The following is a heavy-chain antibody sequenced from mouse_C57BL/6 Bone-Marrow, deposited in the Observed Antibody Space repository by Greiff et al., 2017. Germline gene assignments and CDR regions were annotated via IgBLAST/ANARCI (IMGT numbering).Heavy chain of an antibody. J-gene: IGHJ3*01. CDR3: AVDYYGSSPTPFAY. CDR1: GFNIKNTY. CDR2: IDPANGNT. D-gene: IGHD1-1*01. V-gene: IGHV14-3*01. Sequence: EVQGVESVAELVRPGASVKLSCTASGFNIKNTYMHWVKQRPEQGLEWIGRIDPANGNTKYAPKFQGKATITADTSSNTAYLQLSSLTSEDTAIYYCAVDYYGSSPTPFAYWGQGTLVTVSA.